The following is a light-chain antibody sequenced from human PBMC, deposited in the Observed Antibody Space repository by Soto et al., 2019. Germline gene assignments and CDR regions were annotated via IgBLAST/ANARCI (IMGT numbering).Light chain of an antibody. J-gene: IGKJ1*01. CDR1: QHIRSNY. CDR3: QKYNNAPRT. Sequence: ESVLTQSPGTLSLSPGERATLSCRASQHIRSNYLAWYQHKPGQAPRLLIYGASSRATGIPDRFSGSGSGTDSTLTISSLQPEDVATYYCQKYNNAPRTFGQGTKGDNK. CDR2: GAS. V-gene: IGKV3-20*01.